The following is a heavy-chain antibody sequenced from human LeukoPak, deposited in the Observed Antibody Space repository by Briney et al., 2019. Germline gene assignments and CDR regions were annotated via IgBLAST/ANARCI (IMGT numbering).Heavy chain of an antibody. V-gene: IGHV3-21*01. J-gene: IGHJ3*02. Sequence: GGSLRLSCAASGFTFSSYSMNWVRRAPGKGLKWVSSISSSSSYIYYADSVKGRFTISRDNAKNSLYLQMNSLRAEDTAVYYCARDQTLRDGCNSADAFDIWGQGTMVTVSS. D-gene: IGHD5-24*01. CDR3: ARDQTLRDGCNSADAFDI. CDR2: ISSSSSYI. CDR1: GFTFSSYS.